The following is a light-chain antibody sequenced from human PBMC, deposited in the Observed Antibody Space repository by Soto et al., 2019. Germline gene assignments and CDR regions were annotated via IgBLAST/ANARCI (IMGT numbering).Light chain of an antibody. Sequence: IQLTQSPASLSVSVGDSVTLNCRASQGMSSYLAWYQQKPGKAPKLLIYVTSTLQTGVPSRFSGSRSGADFTLTISSLQPEDSATYYCQQLSIYPLTFGGGPKVDIK. J-gene: IGKJ4*01. CDR3: QQLSIYPLT. CDR2: VTS. V-gene: IGKV1-9*01. CDR1: QGMSSY.